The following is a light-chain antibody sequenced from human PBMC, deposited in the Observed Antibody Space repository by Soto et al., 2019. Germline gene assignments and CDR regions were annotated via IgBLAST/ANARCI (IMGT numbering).Light chain of an antibody. Sequence: PCSVAWAPGHGVTISCTRSSSNIGAGYDVHWYQQLPGTAPKLLIYGNSNRPSGVPDRFSGSKSGTSASLAITGLQAEDEADYYCQSYDSSLSGVVFGGGTKVTVL. CDR2: GNS. J-gene: IGLJ2*01. V-gene: IGLV1-40*01. CDR1: SSNIGAGYD. CDR3: QSYDSSLSGVV.